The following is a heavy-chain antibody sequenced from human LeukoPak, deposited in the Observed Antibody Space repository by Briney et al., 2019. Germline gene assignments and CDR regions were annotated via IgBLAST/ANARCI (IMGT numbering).Heavy chain of an antibody. CDR1: GFTFSSYA. D-gene: IGHD2-21*02. V-gene: IGHV3-23*01. J-gene: IGHJ4*02. CDR2: ISGSGGST. CDR3: AKDYYCGGDCYPPHNY. Sequence: GGSLRLSCAASGFTFSSYAMSWVRQAPGKGLEWVSAISGSGGSTYYADSVKGRFTISRDNSKNTLYLQMNSLRAEDTAVYYRAKDYYCGGDCYPPHNYWGQGTLVTVSS.